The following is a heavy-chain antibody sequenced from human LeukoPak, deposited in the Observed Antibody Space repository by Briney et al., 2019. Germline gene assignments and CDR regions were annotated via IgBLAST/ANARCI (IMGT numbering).Heavy chain of an antibody. Sequence: SETLSLTCAVYGGSFSGYYWSWIRQPPGKGLEWIGEINHSGSTNYNPSLKSRVTISVDTSKNQFSLKLSSVTAADTAVYYCAREWAQRYGSGSYSTYYYYYMDVWGKGTTVTVSS. D-gene: IGHD3-10*01. CDR3: AREWAQRYGSGSYSTYYYYYMDV. CDR2: INHSGST. V-gene: IGHV4-34*01. CDR1: GGSFSGYY. J-gene: IGHJ6*03.